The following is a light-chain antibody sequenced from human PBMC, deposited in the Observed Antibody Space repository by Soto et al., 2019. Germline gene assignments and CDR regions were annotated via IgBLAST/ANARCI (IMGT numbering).Light chain of an antibody. CDR3: QQYGSSPLT. V-gene: IGKV3-15*01. CDR1: QSASSS. Sequence: VVMTHSPAALSLSPGKRATLSCRASQSASSSLGWYQQKPGQAPSILIYDVFIRATGIPARFNGSGSGTEFTLTISSLQSEDFAVYYCQQYGSSPLTFGGGTKV. J-gene: IGKJ4*01. CDR2: DVF.